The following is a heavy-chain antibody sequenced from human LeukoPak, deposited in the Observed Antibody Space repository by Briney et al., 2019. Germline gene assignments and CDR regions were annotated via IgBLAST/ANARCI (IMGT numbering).Heavy chain of an antibody. Sequence: PGGSLRLSCAASGFTFDDYAMHWVRQAPGKGLEWVSGISWNSGSIGYADSVKGRFTISRDNAKNSLYLQMNSLRAADTALYYCAKFRVLYGMDVWGQGTTVTVSS. CDR2: ISWNSGSI. CDR3: AKFRVLYGMDV. CDR1: GFTFDDYA. J-gene: IGHJ6*02. V-gene: IGHV3-9*01.